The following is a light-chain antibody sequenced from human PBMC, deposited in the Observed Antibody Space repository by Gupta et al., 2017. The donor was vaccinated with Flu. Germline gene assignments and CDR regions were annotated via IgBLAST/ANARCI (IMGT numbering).Light chain of an antibody. CDR2: AAS. CDR3: LQDDNYPRT. V-gene: IGKV1-6*01. J-gene: IGKJ1*01. Sequence: AIQMTQSPSSLSASVGGRVTITCRASQEITRDLAWYQHQPGKAPKLLIYAASTLQSGVPSRFSGSGSGTDFTLTISSLQAEDRGTYYCLQDDNYPRTFGQGTKVEIK. CDR1: QEITRD.